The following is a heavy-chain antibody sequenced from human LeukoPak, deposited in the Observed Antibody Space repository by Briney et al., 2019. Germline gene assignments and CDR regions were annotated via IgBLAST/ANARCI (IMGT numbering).Heavy chain of an antibody. CDR3: ATSGWYLLPGVY. V-gene: IGHV4-39*01. Sequence: SETLSLTCTVSGDSISSSSSYWGWIRQPPGEGLEWIGSIYYSGSTYYNTSLKSRVTISVDTSKNQFSLKLSSVTAADTAVYYCATSGWYLLPGVYWGQGTLVTVSS. D-gene: IGHD6-19*01. J-gene: IGHJ4*02. CDR1: GDSISSSSSY. CDR2: IYYSGST.